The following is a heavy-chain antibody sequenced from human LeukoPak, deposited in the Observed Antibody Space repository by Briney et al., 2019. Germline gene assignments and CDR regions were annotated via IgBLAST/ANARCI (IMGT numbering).Heavy chain of an antibody. Sequence: SETLSLTCTVSGGSISSYYWSWIRQPPGKGLEWIGYIYYSGSTNYNPSLKSRVTISVDTSKNQFSLKLSSVTAADTAVYYCASIAGAAYSYFAYGAREPRVTVS. CDR3: ASIAGAAYSYFAY. CDR1: GGSISSYY. CDR2: IYYSGST. V-gene: IGHV4-59*08. D-gene: IGHD6-19*01. J-gene: IGHJ4*02.